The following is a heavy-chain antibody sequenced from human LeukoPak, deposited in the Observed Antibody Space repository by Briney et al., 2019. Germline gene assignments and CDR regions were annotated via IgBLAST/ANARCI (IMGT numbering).Heavy chain of an antibody. Sequence: SETLSLTCAVYGGSFSGYYWSWIRRPPGKGLEWIGEINHSGSTNYNPSLKSRVTISVDTSKNQFSLKLSSVTAADTAVYYCARGDGYGRNYYYYYYMDVWGKGTTVTISS. CDR3: ARGDGYGRNYYYYYYMDV. D-gene: IGHD5-18*01. CDR1: GGSFSGYY. CDR2: INHSGST. V-gene: IGHV4-34*01. J-gene: IGHJ6*03.